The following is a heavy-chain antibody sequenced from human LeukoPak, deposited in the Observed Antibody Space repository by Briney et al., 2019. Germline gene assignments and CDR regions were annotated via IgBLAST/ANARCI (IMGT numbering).Heavy chain of an antibody. J-gene: IGHJ6*03. Sequence: GGSLRLSCAASGLTFSRYWMTWFRQAPGKGLEWVANIKQDGSEKYYVDSVRGRFTISRDNADRSLYLQMTSLRVEDTAVYFCASRYCTGVNCFAASYMCMDVWGKGTTVTVSS. CDR2: IKQDGSEK. D-gene: IGHD2-8*02. CDR3: ASRYCTGVNCFAASYMCMDV. V-gene: IGHV3-7*01. CDR1: GLTFSRYW.